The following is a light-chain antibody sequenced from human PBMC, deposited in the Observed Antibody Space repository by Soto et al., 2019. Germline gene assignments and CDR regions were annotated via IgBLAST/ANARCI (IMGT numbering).Light chain of an antibody. CDR1: SGSTTYA. CDR3: QSLGTGIQV. CDR2: INYDGTH. J-gene: IGLJ3*02. Sequence: QSVLTQSPSASASRGAPSKLPCPLSSGSTTYAIAWHQQQSEKGPRFLMKINYDGTHSKGDGFFDRFSGSSSGAERHLTISSLQSEDEADYYCQSLGTGIQVFGGGTKLTVL. V-gene: IGLV4-69*01.